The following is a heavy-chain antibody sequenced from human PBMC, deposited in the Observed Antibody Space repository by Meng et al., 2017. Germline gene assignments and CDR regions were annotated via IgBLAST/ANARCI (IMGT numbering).Heavy chain of an antibody. CDR2: IYHSGST. V-gene: IGHV4-4*02. J-gene: IGHJ4*02. CDR3: ARDTNGYCSGGSCYALVN. Sequence: VQLQESGPGLVKPSGTLSLTRSVSGGSISSSNWWSWVRQPPGKGLEWIGEIYHSGSTNYNPSLKSRVTISVDKSKNQFSLKLSSVTAADTAVYYCARDTNGYCSGGSCYALVNWGQGTLVTVSS. D-gene: IGHD2-15*01. CDR1: GGSISSSNW.